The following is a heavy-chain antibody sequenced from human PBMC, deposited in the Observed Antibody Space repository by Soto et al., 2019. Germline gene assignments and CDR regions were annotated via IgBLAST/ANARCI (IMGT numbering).Heavy chain of an antibody. CDR3: ARGGANDRQQKTLDY. Sequence: QVQLQQWGAGLLKPSETLSLTCAVYGGSFSGYYWSWIRQPPGKGLEWIGEINHSGSTNYNPSLKSRVTISVDTSKNQFTLKLGSVTAADTAVYYCARGGANDRQQKTLDYWGQGTLVTVSS. V-gene: IGHV4-34*01. J-gene: IGHJ4*02. CDR1: GGSFSGYY. D-gene: IGHD6-13*01. CDR2: INHSGST.